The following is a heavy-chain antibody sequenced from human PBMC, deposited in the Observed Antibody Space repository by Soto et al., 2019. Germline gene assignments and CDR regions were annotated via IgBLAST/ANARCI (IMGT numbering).Heavy chain of an antibody. Sequence: SVKVSCKASGFTFTSSAVQWVRQARGQRLEWIGWIVVGSGNTNYAQKFQERVAITRDMSTSTAYMELSSLRSEDTAVYYCAAGRLRFLVPFDPWGQGTLVTVSS. D-gene: IGHD3-3*01. J-gene: IGHJ5*02. CDR2: IVVGSGNT. V-gene: IGHV1-58*01. CDR3: AAGRLRFLVPFDP. CDR1: GFTFTSSA.